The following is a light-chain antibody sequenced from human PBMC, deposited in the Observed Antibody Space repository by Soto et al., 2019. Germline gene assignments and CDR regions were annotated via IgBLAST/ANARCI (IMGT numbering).Light chain of an antibody. V-gene: IGKV3D-15*01. Sequence: EIVLTQSPCTLSLSPGERATLSCRASQSVSNNYLAWYQQKPGQAPRLLIYATSARATGIPARFSGSGSGTEFTLTISSLQSEDFAVYYCQQYNNWPPFTFGQGTRLEIK. CDR2: ATS. J-gene: IGKJ5*01. CDR1: QSVSNN. CDR3: QQYNNWPPFT.